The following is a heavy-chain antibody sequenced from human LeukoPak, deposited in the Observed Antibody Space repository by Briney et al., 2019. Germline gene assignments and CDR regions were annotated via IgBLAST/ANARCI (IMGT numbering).Heavy chain of an antibody. V-gene: IGHV1-18*01. CDR2: ISAYNGNT. CDR1: GYTFTSYG. CDR3: AREAYCSSTSCHIGDY. Sequence: ASVKVSCKASGYTFTSYGISWVRQAPGQGLEWMGWISAYNGNTNYAQKLQGRVTMTTDTSTSTAYMELSRLRSDDTAAYSCAREAYCSSTSCHIGDYWGQGTLVTVSS. D-gene: IGHD2-2*02. J-gene: IGHJ4*02.